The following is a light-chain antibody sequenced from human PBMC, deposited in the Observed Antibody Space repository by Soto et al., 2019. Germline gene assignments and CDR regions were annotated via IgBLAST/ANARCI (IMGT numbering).Light chain of an antibody. CDR3: ATWDDRLNGYV. Sequence: QSVLTQPPSASGTPGQRITISCSGSGSNIGSNTVTWYQQLPRTAPKLLIYTNNQRPSGVPDRFSGSKSGTSASLAISGIQSGDEADYYCATWDDRLNGYVFGTGTKVTVL. J-gene: IGLJ1*01. CDR1: GSNIGSNT. V-gene: IGLV1-44*01. CDR2: TNN.